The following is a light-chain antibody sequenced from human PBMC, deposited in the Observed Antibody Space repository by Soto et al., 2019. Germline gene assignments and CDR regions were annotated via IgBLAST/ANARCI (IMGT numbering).Light chain of an antibody. CDR2: TND. CDR1: RSNIGSNT. J-gene: IGLJ1*01. CDR3: AAWDDSLNGYV. Sequence: QSALTQPPSASGTPGQRVTISCSGSRSNIGSNTVTWYQQLPGTAPKLLIYTNDQRPSGVPDRFSGSKSGTSAPLAISGLQSEDEADYYCAAWDDSLNGYVFGTGSKLTVL. V-gene: IGLV1-44*01.